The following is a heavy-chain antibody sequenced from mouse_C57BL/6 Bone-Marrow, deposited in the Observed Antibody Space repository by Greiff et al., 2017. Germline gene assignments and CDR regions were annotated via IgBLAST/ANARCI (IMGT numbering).Heavy chain of an antibody. CDR2: ISDGGSYT. J-gene: IGHJ4*01. Sequence: EVMLVESGGGLVKPGGSLKLSCAAPGFTFSSYAMSWVRQTPEKRLEWVATISDGGSYTYYPDNVKGRFTISRDNAKNNLYLQMSHLKSEDTAMYYCARVLDPPMDYWGQGTSVTVSS. V-gene: IGHV5-4*03. CDR1: GFTFSSYA. CDR3: ARVLDPPMDY.